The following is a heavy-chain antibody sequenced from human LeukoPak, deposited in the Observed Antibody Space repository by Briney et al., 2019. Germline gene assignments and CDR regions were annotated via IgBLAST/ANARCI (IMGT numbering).Heavy chain of an antibody. CDR3: ARRGVSGSWYYFDY. CDR1: GGSISTYY. V-gene: IGHV4-59*01. CDR2: IYYTGST. J-gene: IGHJ4*02. D-gene: IGHD6-13*01. Sequence: PSETLSLTCTVSGGSISTYYWSWIRQPPGKGLGWIGYIYYTGSTNYNPSLKSRVTISVDTSKNQFSLKLSSVTAAYTAVYYCARRGVSGSWYYFDYWGQGTLVTVSS.